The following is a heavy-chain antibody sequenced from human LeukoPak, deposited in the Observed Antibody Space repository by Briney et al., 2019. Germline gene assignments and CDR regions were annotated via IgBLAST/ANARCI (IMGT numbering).Heavy chain of an antibody. J-gene: IGHJ4*02. V-gene: IGHV1-18*01. CDR3: AGSRDGYNFDY. Sequence: ASVKVSCMASGYTFTSYGISWVRQAPGQGLEWMGWISAYNGNTNYAQKLRGRVTMTTDTSTSTAYMELRSLRSDDTAVYYCAGSRDGYNFDYWGQGTLVTVSS. CDR2: ISAYNGNT. CDR1: GYTFTSYG. D-gene: IGHD5-24*01.